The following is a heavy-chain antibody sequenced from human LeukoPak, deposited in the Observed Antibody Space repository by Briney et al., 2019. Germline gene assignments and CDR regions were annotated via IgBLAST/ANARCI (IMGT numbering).Heavy chain of an antibody. J-gene: IGHJ5*02. CDR2: INPNSGGT. V-gene: IGHV1-2*02. Sequence: GASVMVSCKASGYTFTDYYTHWVRQAPGQGLEWMGWINPNSGGTNYAQKFQGRVTMTRDTSISTAYMELSSLRSDDTAVYHCARYVLAPGLFDPWGQGTLVTVSS. CDR3: ARYVLAPGLFDP. D-gene: IGHD2-8*01. CDR1: GYTFTDYY.